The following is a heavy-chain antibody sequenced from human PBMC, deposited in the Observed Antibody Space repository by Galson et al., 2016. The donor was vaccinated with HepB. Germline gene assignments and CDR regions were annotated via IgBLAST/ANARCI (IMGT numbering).Heavy chain of an antibody. J-gene: IGHJ3*02. CDR3: PRMTTGTTAAFDI. Sequence: PALVKPTQTLTLTCTFSGFSFTTSGVSVSWIRQPPGKALEWLTRIDWDDDKYYRTSLKTRLTISKDTPKNQVVLTMTNMDPVDTATYYCPRMTTGTTAAFDIWGQGTMVTVS. D-gene: IGHD4-17*01. CDR1: GFSFTTSGVS. CDR2: IDWDDDK. V-gene: IGHV2-70*11.